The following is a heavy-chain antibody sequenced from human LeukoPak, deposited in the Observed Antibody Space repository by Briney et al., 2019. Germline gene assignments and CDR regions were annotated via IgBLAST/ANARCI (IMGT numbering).Heavy chain of an antibody. CDR2: ISWNSGSI. Sequence: GGSLRLSCAASGFTFDDYAMHWVRQAPGKGLEWVSGISWNSGSIGYADSVKGRFTISRDNAKNSLYLQMNSLRAEDTALYYCAKSLSSGWYPVDYWGQGTLVTVSS. V-gene: IGHV3-9*01. CDR3: AKSLSSGWYPVDY. J-gene: IGHJ4*02. CDR1: GFTFDDYA. D-gene: IGHD6-19*01.